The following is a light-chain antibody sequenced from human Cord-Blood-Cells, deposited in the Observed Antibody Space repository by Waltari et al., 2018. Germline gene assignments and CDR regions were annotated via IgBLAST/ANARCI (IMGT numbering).Light chain of an antibody. CDR2: GAS. Sequence: EIVLTQSPGTLSSSPGERVTISCRARQSVSSSYLAWYQQKHGPAPRLLNYGASSRATGIRDRFSGTGSETDFTLSISSLEPEYFAVYYCQQYGSAPAYTFGQGTKLEIK. V-gene: IGKV3-20*01. CDR1: QSVSSSY. CDR3: QQYGSAPAYT. J-gene: IGKJ2*01.